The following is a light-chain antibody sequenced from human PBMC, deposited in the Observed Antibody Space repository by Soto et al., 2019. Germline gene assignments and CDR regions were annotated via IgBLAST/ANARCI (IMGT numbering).Light chain of an antibody. J-gene: IGLJ1*01. CDR3: QVWDSSSDHYV. V-gene: IGLV3-21*02. Sequence: SYELTQPPSVSVAPGQTARITCGGNNIGDKSVHWYQQKPGQAPVLVVYDDSDRPSGIPERFSGSNSRNTATLTISRVAAGDEADYYCQVWDSSSDHYVFGTGTKVTVL. CDR1: NIGDKS. CDR2: DDS.